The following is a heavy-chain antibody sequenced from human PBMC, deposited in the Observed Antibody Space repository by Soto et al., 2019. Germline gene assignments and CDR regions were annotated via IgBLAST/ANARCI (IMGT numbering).Heavy chain of an antibody. CDR3: TIVRVADSALDH. CDR2: MSYDGSDT. Sequence: WGSLRLSCVGSGFIFINNGMHCFRHTPGKGLEWVAFMSYDGSDTFYADSVKGRFTISRDNSKNTLFLHMSNLRAEDTAMYYCTIVRVADSALDHWGQGTLVTVSS. J-gene: IGHJ4*02. V-gene: IGHV3-30*02. CDR1: GFIFINNG. D-gene: IGHD3-10*02.